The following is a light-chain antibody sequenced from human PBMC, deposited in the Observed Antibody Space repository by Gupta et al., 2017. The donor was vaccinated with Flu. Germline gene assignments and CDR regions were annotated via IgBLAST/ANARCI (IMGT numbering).Light chain of an antibody. CDR1: SSNIGTNT. Sequence: QSVLTQSPSASGAPGHQVTISCSGSSSNIGTNTVTWYQQFPGTAPKLLIYTNDQRPSGVPDRLSGSKSGTSASLAISGLQSEDETDYYCATGDDSLNGAVFGGGTKLTVL. V-gene: IGLV1-44*01. CDR2: TND. J-gene: IGLJ2*01. CDR3: ATGDDSLNGAV.